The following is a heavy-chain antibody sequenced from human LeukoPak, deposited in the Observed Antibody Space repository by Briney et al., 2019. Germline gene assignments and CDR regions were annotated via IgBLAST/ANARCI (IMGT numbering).Heavy chain of an antibody. CDR3: AKDHPRPGIVDGNKFDY. J-gene: IGHJ4*02. CDR2: ISASGAST. V-gene: IGHV3-23*01. Sequence: GGSLRLSCAVSGFTFNNYAMSWVRQAPGKGLQWVSAISASGASTYYADSVKGRFTISRDNSKSTLYLQMNSLRAEDTAVYYCAKDHPRPGIVDGNKFDYWGQGTLVTGSS. D-gene: IGHD1-26*01. CDR1: GFTFNNYA.